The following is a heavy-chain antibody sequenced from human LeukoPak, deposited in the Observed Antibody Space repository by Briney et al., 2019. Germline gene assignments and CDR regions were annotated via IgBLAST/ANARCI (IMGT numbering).Heavy chain of an antibody. CDR3: ARQFLRETNYSSTSSDAFDI. CDR2: INHSGST. V-gene: IGHV4-34*01. Sequence: SETLSLTCAVYGGSFSGYYWSWIRQPPGKGLEWIGEINHSGSTDYNPSLKSRVTISVDTSKNQFSLKLSSVTAADTAVYYCARQFLRETNYSSTSSDAFDIWGQGTMVTVSS. J-gene: IGHJ3*02. D-gene: IGHD2-2*01. CDR1: GGSFSGYY.